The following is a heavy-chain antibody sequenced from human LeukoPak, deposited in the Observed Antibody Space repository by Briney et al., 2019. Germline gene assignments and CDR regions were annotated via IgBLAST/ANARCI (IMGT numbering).Heavy chain of an antibody. CDR3: ARYTYGSGNSYSAPLDY. D-gene: IGHD3-10*01. J-gene: IGHJ4*02. Sequence: PGGSLRLSCAASGFTFSSYGMHWVRQAPGKGLEWVAFIRYDGSNKYYADSVKGRFTISRDNAKNSLYLQMNSLRAEDTAMYYCARYTYGSGNSYSAPLDYWGQGTLVTVSS. CDR2: IRYDGSNK. V-gene: IGHV3-30*02. CDR1: GFTFSSYG.